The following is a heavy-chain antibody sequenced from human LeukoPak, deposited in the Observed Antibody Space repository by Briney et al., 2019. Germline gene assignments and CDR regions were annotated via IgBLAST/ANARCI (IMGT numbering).Heavy chain of an antibody. V-gene: IGHV3-7*01. J-gene: IGHJ5*02. D-gene: IGHD3-3*01. CDR1: GFTFSSYW. Sequence: GGSLRLSCAASGFTFSSYWMSWVRQAPWKGLEWVANIKQDGSEKYYVDSVKGRFTISRDNAKNPLYLQMNSLRAEDTAVYYCARVLSDFWSGYYVGSNWFDPWGQGTLVTVSS. CDR2: IKQDGSEK. CDR3: ARVLSDFWSGYYVGSNWFDP.